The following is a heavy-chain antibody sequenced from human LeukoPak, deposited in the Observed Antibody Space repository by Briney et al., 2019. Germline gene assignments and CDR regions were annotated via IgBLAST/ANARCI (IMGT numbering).Heavy chain of an antibody. J-gene: IGHJ6*03. D-gene: IGHD2-15*01. V-gene: IGHV3-23*01. Sequence: PGGSLRLSCAASGFTFSSYAMSWVRQAPGKGLEWVSAISGSGGSTCYADSVKGRFTISRDNSKNTLYLQMNSLRAEDTAVYYCAKAPSAQYYYYMDVWGKGTTVTVSS. CDR3: AKAPSAQYYYYMDV. CDR2: ISGSGGST. CDR1: GFTFSSYA.